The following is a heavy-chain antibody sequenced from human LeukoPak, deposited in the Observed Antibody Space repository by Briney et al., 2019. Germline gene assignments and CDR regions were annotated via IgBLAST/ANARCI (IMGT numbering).Heavy chain of an antibody. CDR1: GYTFTGYY. D-gene: IGHD3-3*01. CDR2: INPNSGGT. Sequence: GASVKVSCKASGYTFTGYYMHWVRQAPGQGLEWMGWINPNSGGTNYAQKFQGRVTMTRDTSISTAYMELSRLRSDDTAVYYCARVPDFWSGYPRGATNWFDPWGQGTLVTVSS. CDR3: ARVPDFWSGYPRGATNWFDP. J-gene: IGHJ5*02. V-gene: IGHV1-2*02.